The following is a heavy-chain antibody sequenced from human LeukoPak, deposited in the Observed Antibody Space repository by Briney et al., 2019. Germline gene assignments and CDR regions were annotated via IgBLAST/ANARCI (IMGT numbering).Heavy chain of an antibody. CDR2: IYYSGST. Sequence: PSETLSLTCTVSGGSISSYYWSWIRQPPGKGLEWIGYIYYSGSTNYNPSLKSRVTISVDTSKNQFSLKLSSVTAADTAVYYCARTIAAAGTSLFDYWGQGTLVTASS. CDR1: GGSISSYY. J-gene: IGHJ4*02. D-gene: IGHD6-13*01. V-gene: IGHV4-59*01. CDR3: ARTIAAAGTSLFDY.